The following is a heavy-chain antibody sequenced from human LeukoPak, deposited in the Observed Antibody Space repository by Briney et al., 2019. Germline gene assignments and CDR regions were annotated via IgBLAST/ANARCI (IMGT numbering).Heavy chain of an antibody. J-gene: IGHJ3*02. D-gene: IGHD1-14*01. CDR1: GGSISSYY. Sequence: SETLSLTCTVSGGSISSYYWSWIRQPPGKGLEWIGYIYYSGSTNYNPSIKSRVTISVDTSKNQFSLKLSSVTAADTAVYYCARETQPYGHHLNAFDIWGQGTMVTVSS. V-gene: IGHV4-59*01. CDR2: IYYSGST. CDR3: ARETQPYGHHLNAFDI.